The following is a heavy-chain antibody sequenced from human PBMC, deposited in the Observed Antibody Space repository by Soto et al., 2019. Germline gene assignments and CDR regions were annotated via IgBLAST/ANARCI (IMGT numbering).Heavy chain of an antibody. CDR2: ISGYNGHT. CDR3: AREGEMPYYYYGLDV. V-gene: IGHV1-18*01. Sequence: QVQLVQSGAEVRKPGASVKVSCKASGYTFTTYGISWVRQAPGQGLEWMGWISGYNGHTKYAQKFQGRVTMTTETATGTVYMDLRSLRSDDTAVYYCAREGEMPYYYYGLDVWGQGTTVTVSS. CDR1: GYTFTTYG. J-gene: IGHJ6*02. D-gene: IGHD3-16*01.